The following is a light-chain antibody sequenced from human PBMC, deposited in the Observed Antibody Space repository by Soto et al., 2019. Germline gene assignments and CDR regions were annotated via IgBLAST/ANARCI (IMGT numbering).Light chain of an antibody. J-gene: IGLJ3*02. CDR1: SSDVGGFNS. V-gene: IGLV2-14*01. CDR2: EVS. CDR3: SSYTTIITLV. Sequence: QSVLTQPASVSGSPGQSITISCTGTSSDVGGFNSVSWYQQHPVKAPKLMIYEVSNRPSGVSTRFSGSKSGNTASLTISGLQAEDEADYYCSSYTTIITLVFGGGTKLTVL.